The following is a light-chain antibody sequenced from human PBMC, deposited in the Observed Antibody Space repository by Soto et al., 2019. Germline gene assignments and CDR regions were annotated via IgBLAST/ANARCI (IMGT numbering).Light chain of an antibody. J-gene: IGKJ2*01. CDR1: QTVFHSSYNKDF. CDR2: WAS. V-gene: IGKV4-1*01. Sequence: DIVMTQSPVSLSVSLGERATINCKSSQTVFHSSYNKDFLAWYHQKPGQPPKLLFYWASTRESGVPARFSGGGSGTDFSLTITSLQAEDVAVHYCQQYYSSLTFGQGTKVDIK. CDR3: QQYYSSLT.